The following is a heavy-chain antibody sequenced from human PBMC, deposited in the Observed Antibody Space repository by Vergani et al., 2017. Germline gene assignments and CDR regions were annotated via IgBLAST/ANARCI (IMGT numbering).Heavy chain of an antibody. V-gene: IGHV3-48*01. CDR1: GFTFSSYS. CDR2: ISRSSSTI. J-gene: IGHJ6*02. CDR3: ARDRPYFRVAADYGHYYYGMDV. D-gene: IGHD2-15*01. Sequence: EVQLVESGGGLVQPGGSLRLSCAASGFTFSSYSMHWVRQAPGKGLEWVSYISRSSSTIYYADSVKGRFTISRDNAKNSLYLHMNSLRAADTAVYYCARDRPYFRVAADYGHYYYGMDVWGQGTTVTVSS.